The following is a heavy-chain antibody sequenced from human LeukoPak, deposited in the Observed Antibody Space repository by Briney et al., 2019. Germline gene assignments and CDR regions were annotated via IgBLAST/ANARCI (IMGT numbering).Heavy chain of an antibody. Sequence: GGSLRLSCAASGFTFSSYWMSWVRQAPGKGLEWVSAISGSGGSTYYADSVKGRFTISRDNSKNTLYLQMNSLRAEDTAVYYCARWGADGHYYYGMDVWGQGTTVTVSS. D-gene: IGHD1-26*01. V-gene: IGHV3-23*01. CDR3: ARWGADGHYYYGMDV. J-gene: IGHJ6*02. CDR2: ISGSGGST. CDR1: GFTFSSYW.